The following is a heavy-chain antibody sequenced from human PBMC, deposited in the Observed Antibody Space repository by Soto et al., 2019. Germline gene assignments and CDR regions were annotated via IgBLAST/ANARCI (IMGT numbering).Heavy chain of an antibody. V-gene: IGHV4-30-4*01. Sequence: SETLSLTCTVSGGSISSGDYYWSWIRQPPGKGLEWIGYIYYSGSTYYNPSLKSRVTISVDTSKNQFSLKLSSVTAADTAVYYCARDFMPTSSSWYYYGMDVWGQGTTVTVSS. CDR3: ARDFMPTSSSWYYYGMDV. CDR1: GGSISSGDYY. D-gene: IGHD6-13*01. J-gene: IGHJ6*02. CDR2: IYYSGST.